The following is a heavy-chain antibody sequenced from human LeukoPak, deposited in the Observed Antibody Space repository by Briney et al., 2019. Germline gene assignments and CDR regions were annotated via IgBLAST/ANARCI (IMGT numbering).Heavy chain of an antibody. CDR1: GGSFSGYY. CDR3: ARDSEGYCSGGSCYFDY. CDR2: VNHSGST. V-gene: IGHV4-34*01. J-gene: IGHJ4*02. Sequence: SETLSLTCAVYGGSFSGYYWSWIRQPPGKGLEWIGEVNHSGSTNYNPSLKSRVTISVDTSKNQFSLKLSSVTAADTAVYYCARDSEGYCSGGSCYFDYWGQGTLVTVSS. D-gene: IGHD2-15*01.